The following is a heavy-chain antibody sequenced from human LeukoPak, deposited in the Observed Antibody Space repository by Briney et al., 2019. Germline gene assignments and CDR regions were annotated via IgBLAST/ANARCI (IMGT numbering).Heavy chain of an antibody. CDR2: INSDGSTT. CDR3: AKDQQFYYGSGTYYKERWFDP. V-gene: IGHV3-74*01. D-gene: IGHD3-10*01. Sequence: GGSLRLSCAASGFTFSSYWMYWVRQAPGKGLVWVSRINSDGSTTSYADSVKGRFTISRDNSKNTLYLQMNSLRAGDTAVYYCAKDQQFYYGSGTYYKERWFDPWGQGTLVTVSS. CDR1: GFTFSSYW. J-gene: IGHJ5*02.